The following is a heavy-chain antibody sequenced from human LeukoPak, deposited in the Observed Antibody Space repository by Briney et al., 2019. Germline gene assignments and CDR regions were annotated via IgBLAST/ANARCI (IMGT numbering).Heavy chain of an antibody. CDR2: FDPEDGET. V-gene: IGHV1-24*01. D-gene: IGHD2-21*02. CDR3: ARDLRSAYCGGDCYSLYFDY. CDR1: GYTLTELS. J-gene: IGHJ4*02. Sequence: ASVKVSCKVSGYTLTELSMHWVRQAPGKGLEWMGGFDPEDGETIYAQKFQGRVTMTEDTSTDTAYMELSSLRSEDTAVYYCARDLRSAYCGGDCYSLYFDYWGQGTLVTVSS.